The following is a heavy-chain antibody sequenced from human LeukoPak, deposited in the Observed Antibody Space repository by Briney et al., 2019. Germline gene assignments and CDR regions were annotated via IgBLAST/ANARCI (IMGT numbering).Heavy chain of an antibody. CDR3: AKDTPYLY. Sequence: GGSLRLSCTASGFTFSIFGMHWVRQAPGKGLEWVAFIRYDGSNKYYADSVKGRFTISRDNSKNTLYLQMNSLRAEDTAVYYCAKDTPYLYWGQGTLVTVSS. CDR2: IRYDGSNK. CDR1: GFTFSIFG. J-gene: IGHJ4*02. D-gene: IGHD3-16*01. V-gene: IGHV3-30*02.